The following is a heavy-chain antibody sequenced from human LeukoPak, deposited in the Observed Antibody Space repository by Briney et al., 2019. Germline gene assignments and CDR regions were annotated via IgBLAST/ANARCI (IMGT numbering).Heavy chain of an antibody. J-gene: IGHJ4*02. Sequence: GGSLRLSCAASGFTFSSYSMNWVRQAPGKGLEWVSSISSSSYIYYADSVKGRFTISRDNAKNSLYLQMNTLRAEDTAFYYCTMNTGDSWGQGTLVTVSS. CDR3: TMNTGDS. CDR1: GFTFSSYS. D-gene: IGHD7-27*01. CDR2: ISSSSYI. V-gene: IGHV3-21*01.